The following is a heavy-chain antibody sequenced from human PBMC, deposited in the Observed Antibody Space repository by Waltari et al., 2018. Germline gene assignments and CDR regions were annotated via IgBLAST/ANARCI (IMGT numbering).Heavy chain of an antibody. J-gene: IGHJ4*02. CDR3: ARVERGSGWFFDY. V-gene: IGHV3-53*02. Sequence: EVQLVETGGGLIQPGGSLRLSCAASGFTVSSYYMSWVGQAPGKGVQWVAVSYSGSSTYDADSVEGRFTISRDNSKNTLYLQMNSLRAEDTAVYYCARVERGSGWFFDYWGQGTLVTVSS. CDR1: GFTVSSYY. D-gene: IGHD6-19*01. CDR2: SYSGSST.